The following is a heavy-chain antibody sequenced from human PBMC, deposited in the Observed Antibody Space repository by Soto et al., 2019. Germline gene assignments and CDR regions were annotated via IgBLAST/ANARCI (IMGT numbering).Heavy chain of an antibody. J-gene: IGHJ4*02. CDR3: ARDHTVPSWFDY. Sequence: QVQLVESGGGVVQPGRSLRLSCAASGFTFSSYAMHWVRQAPGKGLEWVAVISYDGSNKYYADSVKGRFTISRDNSKNTLYLQMNSLRAEDTAVYYCARDHTVPSWFDYWGQGTLVTVSS. D-gene: IGHD4-17*01. V-gene: IGHV3-30-3*01. CDR2: ISYDGSNK. CDR1: GFTFSSYA.